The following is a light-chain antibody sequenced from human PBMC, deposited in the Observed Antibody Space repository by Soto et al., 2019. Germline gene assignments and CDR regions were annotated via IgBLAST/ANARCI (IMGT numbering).Light chain of an antibody. CDR2: LGS. CDR3: MQALQTPPT. V-gene: IGKV2-28*01. J-gene: IGKJ1*01. Sequence: DIVLTQSPLSLPVTPGEPASISCRSSQSLLHSNGYDSLDWYLQKPGQSPQLLVYLGSNRASGVPARFSGSGSGTDFTLKISRVEADDVGVYYCMQALQTPPTFGQGTKVGIK. CDR1: QSLLHSNGYDS.